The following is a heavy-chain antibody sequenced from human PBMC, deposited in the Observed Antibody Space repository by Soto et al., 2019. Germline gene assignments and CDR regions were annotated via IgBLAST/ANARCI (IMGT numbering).Heavy chain of an antibody. CDR1: GFTFSSYS. CDR3: ARDGCSGSNCWTWFDP. Sequence: EVPLVESGGGLVQPGGSLRLSCAASGFTFSSYSMNWVRQAPGKGLEWASYISSSSTTKYYADSVKGRFTISRDNAKNALYLQMTSLRAEDTAVYYCARDGCSGSNCWTWFDPWGQGTLVTVSS. CDR2: ISSSSTTK. J-gene: IGHJ5*02. D-gene: IGHD2-15*01. V-gene: IGHV3-48*01.